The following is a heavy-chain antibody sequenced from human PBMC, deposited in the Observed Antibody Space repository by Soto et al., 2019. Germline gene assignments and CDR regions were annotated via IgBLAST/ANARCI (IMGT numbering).Heavy chain of an antibody. CDR2: ISGSGGST. V-gene: IGHV3-23*01. CDR1: GFTFSSYA. Sequence: PGGSLRLSCAASGFTFSSYAMSWVRQAPGKGLEWVSAISGSGGSTYYADSVKGRFTISRDNSKNTLYLQMNSLRAEDTAVYYCAKDFSYGGNSAVLDYWGQGTLVTVSS. J-gene: IGHJ4*02. CDR3: AKDFSYGGNSAVLDY. D-gene: IGHD4-17*01.